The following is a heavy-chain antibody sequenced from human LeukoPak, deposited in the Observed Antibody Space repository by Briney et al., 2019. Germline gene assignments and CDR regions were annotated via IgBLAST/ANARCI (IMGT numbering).Heavy chain of an antibody. CDR3: AKDADSSGYCFPYSDY. Sequence: GGSLRLSCTASGFTFSIYAMSWARQAPGKGLEWGSSISGSGGSTYYADTVKSRFTISRDNSKNTLYMQMNSLRAGDTAVYYCAKDADSSGYCFPYSDYWGQGTLVTVSS. J-gene: IGHJ4*02. V-gene: IGHV3-23*01. CDR2: ISGSGGST. D-gene: IGHD3-22*01. CDR1: GFTFSIYA.